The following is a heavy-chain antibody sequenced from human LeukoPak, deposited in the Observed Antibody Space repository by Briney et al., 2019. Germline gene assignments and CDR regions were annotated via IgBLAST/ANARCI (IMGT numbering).Heavy chain of an antibody. Sequence: GGSLRLSCAASGFSFSSYWMTWVRQAPGKGLEWVANIKGDGSAQFYVDSVKGRFAISRDNARNSLYLHMNSLRDEDTAVYYCAKGSLGSWYYFDYWGQGTLVTVSS. V-gene: IGHV3-7*03. CDR2: IKGDGSAQ. CDR1: GFSFSSYW. J-gene: IGHJ4*02. CDR3: AKGSLGSWYYFDY. D-gene: IGHD6-13*01.